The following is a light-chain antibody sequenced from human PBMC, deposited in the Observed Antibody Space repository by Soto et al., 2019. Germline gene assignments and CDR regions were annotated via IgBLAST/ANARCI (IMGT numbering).Light chain of an antibody. CDR3: QQYNNWPPYT. V-gene: IGKV3-15*01. CDR2: GAS. Sequence: EIVMTQSPATLSVSPGERATLSCRASQSVSSNLAWYQQKPGQAPRLLIYGASTRATGISARFSGSGSGTEFTLTISSLKSEDSAIYYCQQYNNWPPYTFGQGTKLEIK. J-gene: IGKJ2*01. CDR1: QSVSSN.